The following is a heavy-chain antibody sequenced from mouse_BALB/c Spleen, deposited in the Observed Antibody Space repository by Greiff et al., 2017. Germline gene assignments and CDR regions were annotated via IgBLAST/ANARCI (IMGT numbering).Heavy chain of an antibody. J-gene: IGHJ4*01. CDR3: AKNICDDALDY. CDR1: GFSLSRYS. V-gene: IGHV2-6-4*01. Sequence: QVQLKQSGPGLVAPSQSLSITCTVSGFSLSRYSVHWVRQPPGKGLEWLGMIWGGGSTDYNSALKSRLSISKDNSKSHGFFKMNSLQADDTAIYCGAKNICDDALDYWGQGTSVTVSS. D-gene: IGHD2-12*01. CDR2: IWGGGST.